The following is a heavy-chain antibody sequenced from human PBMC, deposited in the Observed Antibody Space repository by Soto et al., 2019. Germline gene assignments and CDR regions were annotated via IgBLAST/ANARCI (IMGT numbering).Heavy chain of an antibody. D-gene: IGHD5-18*01. CDR2: VTGSGGST. CDR3: AICTGIQLWVFNY. Sequence: GGSLRLSCAASVFRFSSYAMSLVRQSPGKGFEWISTVTGSGGSTFYADSVKGRLSISRDNSKNTMYLQMNSLRAEDTAVYYCAICTGIQLWVFNYWGQGTPVTVSS. J-gene: IGHJ4*02. V-gene: IGHV3-23*01. CDR1: VFRFSSYA.